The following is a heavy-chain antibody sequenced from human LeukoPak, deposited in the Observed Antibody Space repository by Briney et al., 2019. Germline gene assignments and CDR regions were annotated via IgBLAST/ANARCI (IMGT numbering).Heavy chain of an antibody. Sequence: PSETLSLTCTVSGGSISSSYWNWVRQPPGKGLEWIGYIYYSGSTNYNPSLESRVTISVDTSKNQFSLKLSSVTAADTAVYYCARDRIYSGYDFFDYWGQGTLVTVSS. V-gene: IGHV4-59*01. CDR3: ARDRIYSGYDFFDY. J-gene: IGHJ4*02. D-gene: IGHD5-12*01. CDR2: IYYSGST. CDR1: GGSISSSY.